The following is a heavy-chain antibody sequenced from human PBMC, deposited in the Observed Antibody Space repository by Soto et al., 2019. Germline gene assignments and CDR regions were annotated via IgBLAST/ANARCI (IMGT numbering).Heavy chain of an antibody. CDR3: ARGWRLGDAFDI. V-gene: IGHV1-8*01. CDR1: GYTFTSYD. CDR2: MNPNSGNT. J-gene: IGHJ3*02. Sequence: QVQLVQSGAEVKKPGASVKVSCKASGYTFTSYDINWVRQATGQGLEWMGWMNPNSGNTGYAQKFHGRXXMXRXXSISTAYMELSSLRSEDTAVYYCARGWRLGDAFDIWGQGTMVTVSS. D-gene: IGHD6-25*01.